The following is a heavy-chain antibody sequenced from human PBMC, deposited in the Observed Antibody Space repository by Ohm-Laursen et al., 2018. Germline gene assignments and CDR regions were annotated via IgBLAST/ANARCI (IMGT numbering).Heavy chain of an antibody. CDR3: TTHYKF. CDR1: GFIFSSYA. CDR2: IKRSSEGSTT. Sequence: SLRLSCTASGFIFSSYAMSWVRQAPGKGLEWVGLIKRSSEGSTTHYAAPVKGRFAISRDDSENTLHLQIDSLKTEDTAIYYCTTHYKFWGQGTLVTVSA. D-gene: IGHD4-11*01. J-gene: IGHJ1*01. V-gene: IGHV3-15*01.